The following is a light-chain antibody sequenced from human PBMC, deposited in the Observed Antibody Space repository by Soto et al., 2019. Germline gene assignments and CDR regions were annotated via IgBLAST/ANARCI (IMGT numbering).Light chain of an antibody. J-gene: IGLJ2*01. Sequence: QSVLTQPPSVSAAPGQKVTISCSGSSANIGSNYVSWYQQLPGTAPKLVIYDSDRRPSEIPDRFSGSKSGTSATLDITGLQTGDEADYYCGAWDGSPSVVLFGGGTKVTVL. CDR2: DSD. V-gene: IGLV1-51*01. CDR1: SANIGSNY. CDR3: GAWDGSPSVVL.